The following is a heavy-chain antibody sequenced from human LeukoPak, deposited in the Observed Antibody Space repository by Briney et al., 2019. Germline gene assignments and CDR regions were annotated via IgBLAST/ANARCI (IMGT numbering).Heavy chain of an antibody. D-gene: IGHD2-2*01. CDR2: IYPGDSRT. J-gene: IGHJ5*02. CDR1: GDTFATYW. Sequence: GESLKISCKGSGDTFATYWIGWVRQLPAKGLEWMGVIYPGDSRTRYNPSFQGQVTISADKSISTAYLPWSSLKASDTAMYYCAYPKFTSPWSDPWGQGTLVTVSS. CDR3: AYPKFTSPWSDP. V-gene: IGHV5-51*01.